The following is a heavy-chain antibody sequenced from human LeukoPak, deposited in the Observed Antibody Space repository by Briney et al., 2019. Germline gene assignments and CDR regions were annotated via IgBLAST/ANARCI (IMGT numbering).Heavy chain of an antibody. CDR2: IKQDGSEK. V-gene: IGHV3-7*01. CDR3: ARAYTTLIRRGYSYYFDY. CDR1: GFTFSSYW. Sequence: GGSLRLSCAASGFTFSSYWMSWVRQAPGKGLEWVANIKQDGSEKYYVDSVKGRFTISRDNAKNSLYLQMNRLRAEDTAVYYCARAYTTLIRRGYSYYFDYWGQGTLVTVSS. D-gene: IGHD5-18*01. J-gene: IGHJ4*02.